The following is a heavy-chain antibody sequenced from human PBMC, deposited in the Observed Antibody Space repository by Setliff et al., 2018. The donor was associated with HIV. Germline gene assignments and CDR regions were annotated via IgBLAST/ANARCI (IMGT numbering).Heavy chain of an antibody. CDR3: ARDPGTGYEFLTDHHSRGYYFDY. Sequence: GGSLRLSCAASGFTFSDHYMDWVRQAPGKGLEWVGRSRNKANSYTTEYAASVKGRFTISRDNAKNSLYLQMNSLRAEDTAVYYCARDPGTGYEFLTDHHSRGYYFDYWGQGTLVTVSS. J-gene: IGHJ4*02. V-gene: IGHV3-72*01. CDR2: SRNKANSYTT. D-gene: IGHD3-9*01. CDR1: GFTFSDHY.